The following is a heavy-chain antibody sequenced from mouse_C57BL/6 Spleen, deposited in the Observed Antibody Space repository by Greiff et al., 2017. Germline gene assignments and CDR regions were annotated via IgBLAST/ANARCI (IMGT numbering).Heavy chain of an antibody. J-gene: IGHJ2*01. CDR3: AGKSNSYYFDY. CDR2: ISSGGSYA. D-gene: IGHD2-5*01. V-gene: IGHV5-6*01. CDR1: GFTFSSYG. Sequence: EVKLQESGGDLVKPGGSLKLSCAASGFTFSSYGMSWVRQTPDKRLEWVATISSGGSYAYSPDSVKGRFTISRANAKITLYLQMSSLKSEDTAMSYCAGKSNSYYFDYWGQGTTLTVSS.